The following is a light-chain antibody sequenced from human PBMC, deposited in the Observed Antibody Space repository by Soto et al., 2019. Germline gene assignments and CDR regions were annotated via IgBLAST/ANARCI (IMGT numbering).Light chain of an antibody. Sequence: DIQMTQSPSSLSASVGDRVTITCQATEDINNYLNWYQQKPGKAPKLLIYDASNLEAGVPSRFRGSGSATDFTFTISSLQPEDIATYYCQQYDNLPITFGQGTRLEIK. V-gene: IGKV1-33*01. CDR1: EDINNY. CDR2: DAS. CDR3: QQYDNLPIT. J-gene: IGKJ5*01.